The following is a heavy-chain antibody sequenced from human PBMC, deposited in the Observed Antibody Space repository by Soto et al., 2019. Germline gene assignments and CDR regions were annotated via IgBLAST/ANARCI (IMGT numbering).Heavy chain of an antibody. CDR2: IYHSGST. D-gene: IGHD2-2*01. Sequence: QVQLQESGPGLVKPSGTLSLTCAVSGGSISSSNWWSWVRQPPGKGLEWIGEIYHSGSTNYNPSLESRVTISVDKSRTPFSLKLSSVTAADTAVYYCARVVGGYYYGMDVWGQGTTVTVSS. CDR1: GGSISSSNW. V-gene: IGHV4-4*02. J-gene: IGHJ6*02. CDR3: ARVVGGYYYGMDV.